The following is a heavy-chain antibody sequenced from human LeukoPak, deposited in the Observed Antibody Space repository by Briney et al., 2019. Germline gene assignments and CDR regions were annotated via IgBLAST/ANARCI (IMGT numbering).Heavy chain of an antibody. Sequence: GGSLRLSCAASGFTFSRYWMSWVRQVPRKGLEWVANIKQGGGEIYYVDSVKGRFTISRDNAKNSLYLQMNSLRAEDTAVYYCAKGGKWDVTPFDYWGQGTPVTVSS. CDR2: IKQGGGEI. CDR1: GFTFSRYW. CDR3: AKGGKWDVTPFDY. V-gene: IGHV3-7*03. J-gene: IGHJ4*02. D-gene: IGHD1-26*01.